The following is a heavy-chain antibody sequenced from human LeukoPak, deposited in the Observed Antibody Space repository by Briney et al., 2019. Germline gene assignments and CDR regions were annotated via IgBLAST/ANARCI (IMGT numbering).Heavy chain of an antibody. CDR3: ASHGRRPRGLYFDY. Sequence: SETLSLTCAVYGGSFSGYYWSWIRQPPGKGLEWIGEINHSGSTNYNPSLKSRVTISVDTSKNQFFLKLGYVTAADTAVYYCASHGRRPRGLYFDYWGQGTLVTVSS. J-gene: IGHJ4*02. D-gene: IGHD6-25*01. CDR1: GGSFSGYY. V-gene: IGHV4-34*01. CDR2: INHSGST.